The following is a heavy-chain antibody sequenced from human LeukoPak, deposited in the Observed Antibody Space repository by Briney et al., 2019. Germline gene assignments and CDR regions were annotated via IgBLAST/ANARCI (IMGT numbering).Heavy chain of an antibody. V-gene: IGHV1-2*02. Sequence: GASVKVSCKASGYTFTGYYMHWVRQAPGQGLECMAWINPISGGTNYAQKFQGRVTMTRDTSISTAYMELSRLRSDDTAVYYCATFNWNIVVVPAAPHFDYWGQGTLVTVSS. CDR2: INPISGGT. D-gene: IGHD2-2*01. CDR3: ATFNWNIVVVPAAPHFDY. J-gene: IGHJ4*02. CDR1: GYTFTGYY.